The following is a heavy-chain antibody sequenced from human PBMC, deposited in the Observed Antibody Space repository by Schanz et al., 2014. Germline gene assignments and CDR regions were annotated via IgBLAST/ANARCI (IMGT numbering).Heavy chain of an antibody. CDR3: ARLNYDSSGYPYYYGMDV. J-gene: IGHJ6*02. CDR2: IHYSGST. V-gene: IGHV4-59*08. Sequence: QVQLQESGPGLVKPSETLSLTCSVSGGSIRNYYWNWIRQPPGKGVEWIGYIHYSGSTNYNPSLELRAAMSLHPPKNQFPLRLSSVTAADTAVYYCARLNYDSSGYPYYYGMDVWGQGTTVTVSS. D-gene: IGHD3-22*01. CDR1: GGSIRNYY.